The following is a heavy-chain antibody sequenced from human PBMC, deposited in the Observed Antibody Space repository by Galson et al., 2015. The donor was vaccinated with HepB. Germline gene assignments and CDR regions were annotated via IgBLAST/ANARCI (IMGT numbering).Heavy chain of an antibody. D-gene: IGHD3-22*01. J-gene: IGHJ4*02. CDR3: ARDLPDRRGEEGTFDY. CDR2: ISAYNGNT. V-gene: IGHV1-18*01. Sequence: QSGAEVKKPGASVKASCKASGYTFTSYGISWVRQAPGQGLEWMGWISAYNGNTNYAQKLQGRVTMTTDTSTSTAYMELRSLRSDDTAVYYCARDLPDRRGEEGTFDYWGQGTLVTVSS. CDR1: GYTFTSYG.